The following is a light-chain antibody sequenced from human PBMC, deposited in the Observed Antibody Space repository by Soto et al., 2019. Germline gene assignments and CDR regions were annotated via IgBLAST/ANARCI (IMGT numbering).Light chain of an antibody. CDR3: QSYDSSNLV. CDR1: SGSIVSKY. CDR2: ENN. J-gene: IGLJ2*01. V-gene: IGLV6-57*04. Sequence: NFMLTQPHSESESPGKTVTISCTRSSGSIVSKYVQWYQQRPGSAPIIVIYENNQRPSGVPDRFSGSIDSSSNSASLTISGLKTEDEADYYCQSYDSSNLVFGGGTKLTVL.